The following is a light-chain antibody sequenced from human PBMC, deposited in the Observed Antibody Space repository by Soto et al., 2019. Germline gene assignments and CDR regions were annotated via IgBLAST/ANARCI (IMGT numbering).Light chain of an antibody. CDR3: QKCDYLPI. J-gene: IGKJ3*01. V-gene: IGKV1-33*01. CDR2: DAS. Sequence: DIQMTQSPSSLSASGGDRVTITCPALHDITSYLNWYQHQPGKAPKLLIYDASILEAGVPSRFSGSGSGPDFTFTISSLQPEDVATYYWQKCDYLPIFGPGTTVDFK. CDR1: HDITSY.